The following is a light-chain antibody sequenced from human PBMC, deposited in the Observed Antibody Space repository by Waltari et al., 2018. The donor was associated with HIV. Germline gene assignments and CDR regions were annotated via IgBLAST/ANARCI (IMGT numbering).Light chain of an antibody. CDR1: DSDFGLYNF. J-gene: IGLJ2*01. V-gene: IGLV2-14*03. CDR2: DVA. Sequence: SAVTQPASVSGLPGQSITLSCPGGDSDFGLYNFVSWYQQHPGNLPRLILSDVASRASGISDRFSGSKSGHTASMNISGLRAEDEADYYCSSFTADFTLVFGGGTKVTVL. CDR3: SSFTADFTLV.